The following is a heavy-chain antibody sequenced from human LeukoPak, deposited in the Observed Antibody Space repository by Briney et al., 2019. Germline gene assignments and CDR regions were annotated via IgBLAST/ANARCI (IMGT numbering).Heavy chain of an antibody. CDR3: ATAPGGYDSSGYYYYWFDP. D-gene: IGHD3-22*01. V-gene: IGHV5-51*01. CDR1: GYSFTSYW. CDR2: IYPGDSDT. Sequence: GESQKISCKGSGYSFTSYWIGWVRQMPGKGLEWIGIIYPGDSDTRYSPSFQGQVTISADKSISTAYLQWGSLKASDTAMYYCATAPGGYDSSGYYYYWFDPWGQGTLVTVSS. J-gene: IGHJ5*02.